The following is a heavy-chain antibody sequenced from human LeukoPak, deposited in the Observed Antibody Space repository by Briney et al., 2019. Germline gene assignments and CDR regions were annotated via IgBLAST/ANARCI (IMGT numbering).Heavy chain of an antibody. CDR1: GGSFSGYY. D-gene: IGHD3-10*01. Sequence: SETLSLTCAVYGGSFSGYYWSWIRQPPGKGPEWIGEINHSGSTNYNPSLKSRVTISVDTSKNQFSLKLSSVTAADTAVYYCARDMEGDAFDIWSQGTMVTVSS. V-gene: IGHV4-34*01. CDR3: ARDMEGDAFDI. CDR2: INHSGST. J-gene: IGHJ3*02.